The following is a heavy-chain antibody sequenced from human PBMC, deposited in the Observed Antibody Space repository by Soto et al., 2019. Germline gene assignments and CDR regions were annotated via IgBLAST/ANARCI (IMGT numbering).Heavy chain of an antibody. J-gene: IGHJ4*02. CDR1: GFTVSSNY. Sequence: GGSLRLSCAASGFTVSSNYMSWVRQAPGKGLEWDSVNYSGSSTYYADSVKGRFTIYRDNSKNTLYLHMNSLRAEDTPLYYYARGGARMAATYQYYFDYWGQRTLVTVSS. V-gene: IGHV3-66*02. D-gene: IGHD6-13*01. CDR2: NYSGSST. CDR3: ARGGARMAATYQYYFDY.